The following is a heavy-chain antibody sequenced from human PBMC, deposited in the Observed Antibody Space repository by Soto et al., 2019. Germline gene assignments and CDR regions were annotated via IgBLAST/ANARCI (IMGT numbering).Heavy chain of an antibody. Sequence: GGSLRLSCAASGFTFSSYSMNWVRQAPGKGLEWVAYISNGSSTIYYADSVKGRFTISRDNSKNTLYLQMNSLRAEDTAVYYCARGVEEVDYGDHFDYWGQGTLVTVSS. V-gene: IGHV3-48*01. CDR3: ARGVEEVDYGDHFDY. J-gene: IGHJ4*02. D-gene: IGHD4-17*01. CDR1: GFTFSSYS. CDR2: ISNGSSTI.